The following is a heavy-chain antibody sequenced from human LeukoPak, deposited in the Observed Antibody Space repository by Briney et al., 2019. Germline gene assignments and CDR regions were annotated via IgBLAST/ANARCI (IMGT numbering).Heavy chain of an antibody. D-gene: IGHD3-22*01. CDR2: IKQAGTEK. CDR3: ATDDLKNRGYYNIED. V-gene: IGHV3-7*04. Sequence: GGSLRLSCGASGFTFSSYSMTWVRQAPGKGLEWVATIKQAGTEKFYVDSVKGRFTISRDNAKNSLFLQMNSLRAEDTAGYFCATDDLKNRGYYNIEDWGQGTLVTVSS. J-gene: IGHJ4*02. CDR1: GFTFSSYS.